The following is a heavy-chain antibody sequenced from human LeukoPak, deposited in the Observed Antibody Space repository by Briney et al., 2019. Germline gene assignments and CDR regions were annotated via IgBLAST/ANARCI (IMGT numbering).Heavy chain of an antibody. J-gene: IGHJ5*02. CDR1: GGTFSSYA. V-gene: IGHV1-2*02. CDR3: ARDDCSGGSCYSRGSFKIARQRTNWFDP. CDR2: IDPNSGGT. D-gene: IGHD2-15*01. Sequence: ASVKVSCKASGGTFSSYAISWVRQAPGQGLEWMGWIDPNSGGTNYAQKFQGRVTMTRDTSISTAYMELSRLRSDDTAVYYCARDDCSGGSCYSRGSFKIARQRTNWFDPWGQGTLVTVSS.